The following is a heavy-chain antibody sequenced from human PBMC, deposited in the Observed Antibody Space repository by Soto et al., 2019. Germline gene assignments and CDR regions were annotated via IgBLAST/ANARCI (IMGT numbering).Heavy chain of an antibody. J-gene: IGHJ5*02. CDR3: ARTDIVVVPAAVVFDWFDP. Sequence: EVQLVQSGAEVKKPGASLKISCKGSGYSFTSYWIGWVRQMPGKGLEWMGIIYPGDSDTRYSPSFQGQVTISADKSISTAYLQCSSLKASDTAMYYCARTDIVVVPAAVVFDWFDPWGQGTLVTVSS. CDR2: IYPGDSDT. V-gene: IGHV5-51*03. CDR1: GYSFTSYW. D-gene: IGHD2-2*01.